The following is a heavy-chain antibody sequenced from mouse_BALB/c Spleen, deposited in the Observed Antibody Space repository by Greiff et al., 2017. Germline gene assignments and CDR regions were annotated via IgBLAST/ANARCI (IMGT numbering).Heavy chain of an antibody. D-gene: IGHD1-1*01. Sequence: VKLVESGAELAKPGASVKMSCKASGYTFTSYWMHWVKQRPGQGLEWIGYINPSTGYTEYNQKFKDKATLTADKSSSTAYMQLSSLTSEDSAVYYCARGGYYGRDYFDYWGQGTTLTVSS. CDR3: ARGGYYGRDYFDY. J-gene: IGHJ2*01. V-gene: IGHV1-7*01. CDR1: GYTFTSYW. CDR2: INPSTGYT.